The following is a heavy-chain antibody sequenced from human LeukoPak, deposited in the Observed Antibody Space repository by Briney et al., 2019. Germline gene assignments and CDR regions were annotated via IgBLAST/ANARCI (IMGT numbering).Heavy chain of an antibody. CDR1: GFTFSSYA. V-gene: IGHV3-23*01. Sequence: GGSLRLSCAASGFTFSSYAMGWVRQTPGKGLEWVSVISESGGSACYADSVKGRFTISRDTSNNTLYLQMNSLRAEDTAVYHCAKGGRGSCYSHLDYWGQGTLVTVSS. J-gene: IGHJ4*02. D-gene: IGHD2-15*01. CDR3: AKGGRGSCYSHLDY. CDR2: ISESGGSA.